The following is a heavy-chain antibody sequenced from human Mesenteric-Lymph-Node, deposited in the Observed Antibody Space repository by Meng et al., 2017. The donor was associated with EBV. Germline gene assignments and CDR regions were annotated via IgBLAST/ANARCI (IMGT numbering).Heavy chain of an antibody. D-gene: IGHD3-3*01. J-gene: IGHJ4*02. CDR1: GFSLSTRGVL. CDR2: VYWDDDK. Sequence: QLTLKASGPTLVKPTQTLTLTCTFSGFSLSTRGVLVGWIRQPPGQALEWLALVYWDDDKRYSPSLKSRLSITKNTSKNQVVLTMADMDPVDTGTYYCAGWSARLEYWGPGTLVTVSS. CDR3: AGWSARLEY. V-gene: IGHV2-5*02.